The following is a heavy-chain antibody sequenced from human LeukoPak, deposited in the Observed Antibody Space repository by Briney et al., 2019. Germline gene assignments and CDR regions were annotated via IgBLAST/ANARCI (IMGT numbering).Heavy chain of an antibody. Sequence: GGSLRLSCAASGFTFSSYAMHWVRQAPGKGLEWVAVISYDGSNKYYAGSVKGRFTISRDNSKNTLYLQMNSLRAEDTAVYYCARATDYYGSGSYFGYWGQGTLVTVSS. CDR3: ARATDYYGSGSYFGY. J-gene: IGHJ4*02. CDR1: GFTFSSYA. V-gene: IGHV3-30-3*01. D-gene: IGHD3-10*01. CDR2: ISYDGSNK.